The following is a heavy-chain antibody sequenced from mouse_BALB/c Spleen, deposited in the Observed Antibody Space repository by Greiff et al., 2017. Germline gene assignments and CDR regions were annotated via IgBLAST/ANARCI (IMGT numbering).Heavy chain of an antibody. V-gene: IGHV1-67*01. D-gene: IGHD2-4*01. J-gene: IGHJ4*01. Sequence: QVQLQQSGPELVRPGVSVKISCRGSGYTFTDYAMHWVKQSHAKSLEWIGVISTYYGNTNYNQKFKGKATMTVDKSSSTAYMELARLTSEDSAIYYCARGYDYDNYYAMDYWGQGTSVTVSS. CDR3: ARGYDYDNYYAMDY. CDR1: GYTFTDYA. CDR2: ISTYYGNT.